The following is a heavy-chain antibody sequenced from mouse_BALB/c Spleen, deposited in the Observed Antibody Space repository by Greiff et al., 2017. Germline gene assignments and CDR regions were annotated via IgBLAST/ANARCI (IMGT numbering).Heavy chain of an antibody. V-gene: IGHV7-3*02. Sequence: EVKLVESGGGLVQPGGSLRLSCATSGFTFTDYYMSWVRQPPGKALEWLGFIRYKANGYTTEYSASVKGRFTISRDNSQSILYLQMNTLRAEDSATYYCARDPFPYYYAMDYWGQGTSVTVSS. CDR3: ARDPFPYYYAMDY. CDR1: GFTFTDYY. J-gene: IGHJ4*01. CDR2: IRYKANGYTT.